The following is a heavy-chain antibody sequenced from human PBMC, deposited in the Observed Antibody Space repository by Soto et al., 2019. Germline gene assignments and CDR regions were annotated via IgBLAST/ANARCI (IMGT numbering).Heavy chain of an antibody. D-gene: IGHD3-10*01. CDR1: GFTFSSYA. J-gene: IGHJ4*02. Sequence: GGSLRLSCAASGFTFSSYAMSWVRQAPGKGLEWVSAISGSGGSTYYADSVKGRFTISRDNSKNTLYLQMNGLRAEDTAVYYCARNGLGFGELFFYFDYWGQGTLVTVSS. CDR2: ISGSGGST. CDR3: ARNGLGFGELFFYFDY. V-gene: IGHV3-23*01.